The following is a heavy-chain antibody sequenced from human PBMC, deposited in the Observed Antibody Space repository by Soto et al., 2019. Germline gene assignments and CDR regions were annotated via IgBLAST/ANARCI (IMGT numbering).Heavy chain of an antibody. CDR3: RRSSRYSTDV. CDR2: IYSTGNT. CDR1: GDSIRSSSY. D-gene: IGHD6-13*01. J-gene: IGHJ6*02. V-gene: IGHV4-39*01. Sequence: QLQLQELGPGLVKPSETLSLTCTVSGDSIRSSSYWGWIRQPPGKGLEWIGSIYSTGNTYYNPSLNSQVTISVDTSKNQFSLNVISVTAADTAVYYCRRSSRYSTDVWGQGTTATVSS.